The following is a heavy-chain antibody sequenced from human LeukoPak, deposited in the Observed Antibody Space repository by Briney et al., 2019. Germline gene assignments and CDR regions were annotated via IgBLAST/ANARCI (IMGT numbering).Heavy chain of an antibody. V-gene: IGHV1-69*13. CDR3: ARGASGNGGLYYFDY. J-gene: IGHJ4*02. CDR2: IIPIFGTA. CDR1: GGTFSSYA. Sequence: ASVKVSCKASGGTFSSYAISWVRQAPGQGLEWMGGIIPIFGTANYAQKFQGRVTITADESTSTAYMELSSLRSEDTAVYYCARGASGNGGLYYFDYWGQGTLVTVSS. D-gene: IGHD4-23*01.